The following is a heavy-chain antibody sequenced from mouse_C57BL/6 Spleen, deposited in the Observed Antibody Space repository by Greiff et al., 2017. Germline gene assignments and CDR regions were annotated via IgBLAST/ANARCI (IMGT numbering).Heavy chain of an antibody. D-gene: IGHD1-1*01. V-gene: IGHV1-81*01. CDR3: ARGSYYGSSPYAMDY. Sequence: QVQLQQSGAELARPGASVKLSCKASGYTFTSYGISWVKQRTGQGPEWIGEIYPRSGNTYYNEKFKGKATLTADKSASTAYMELRSLTSEDSAVYFCARGSYYGSSPYAMDYWGQGTSVTVSS. CDR2: IYPRSGNT. CDR1: GYTFTSYG. J-gene: IGHJ4*01.